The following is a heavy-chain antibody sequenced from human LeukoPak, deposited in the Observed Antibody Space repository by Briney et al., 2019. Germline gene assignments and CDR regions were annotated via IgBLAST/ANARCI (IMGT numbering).Heavy chain of an antibody. J-gene: IGHJ5*02. CDR2: IYYSGST. Sequence: SETLSLTCTVSGGSIGSSSYYWGWIRQPPGKGLEWIGSIYYSGSTYYNPSLKSRVTISVDTSKNQFSLKLSSVTAADTAVYYCARRSGWYSAWGQGTLVTVSS. CDR3: ARRSGWYSA. V-gene: IGHV4-39*01. CDR1: GGSIGSSSYY. D-gene: IGHD6-19*01.